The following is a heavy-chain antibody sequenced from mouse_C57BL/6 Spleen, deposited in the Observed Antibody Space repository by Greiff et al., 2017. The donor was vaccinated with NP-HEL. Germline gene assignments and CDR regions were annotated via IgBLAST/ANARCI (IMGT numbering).Heavy chain of an antibody. V-gene: IGHV5-4*03. D-gene: IGHD1-1*01. Sequence: DVMLVESGGGLVKPGGSLKLSCAASGFTFSSYAMSWVRQTPEKRLEWVATISDGGSYTYYPDNVKGRFTISRDNAKNNLYLQMSHLKSEDTAMYYCARGIRSFDYWGQGTTLTVSS. J-gene: IGHJ2*01. CDR3: ARGIRSFDY. CDR2: ISDGGSYT. CDR1: GFTFSSYA.